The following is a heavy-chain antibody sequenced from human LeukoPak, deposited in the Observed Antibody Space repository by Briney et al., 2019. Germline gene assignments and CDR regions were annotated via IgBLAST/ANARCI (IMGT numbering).Heavy chain of an antibody. D-gene: IGHD3-9*01. CDR2: IYHSGST. V-gene: IGHV4-30-2*01. Sequence: SQTLSLTCAVSGGSISSGGYSWSWIRQPPGKGLEWIGYIYHSGSTYYNPSLKSRVTISVDRSKNQFSLKLSSVTAADTAVYYCARVAHYYDILTGQFDPWGQGTLVTVSS. CDR3: ARVAHYYDILTGQFDP. CDR1: GGSISSGGYS. J-gene: IGHJ5*02.